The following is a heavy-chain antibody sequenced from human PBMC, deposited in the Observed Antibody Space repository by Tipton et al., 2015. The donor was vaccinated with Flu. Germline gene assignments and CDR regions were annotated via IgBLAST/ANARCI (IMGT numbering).Heavy chain of an antibody. CDR1: SGSFSGYF. D-gene: IGHD3-10*01. CDR3: ARAYGSGSYSQFDY. J-gene: IGHJ4*02. Sequence: TLSLTCAVYSGSFSGYFWSWIRQSPGEGLEWIGEINDRGTINYNPSLKGRVTISVDTSKNQFSLRLASVTAADTAVYYCARAYGSGSYSQFDYWGQGTLVTVSS. CDR2: INDRGTI. V-gene: IGHV4-34*01.